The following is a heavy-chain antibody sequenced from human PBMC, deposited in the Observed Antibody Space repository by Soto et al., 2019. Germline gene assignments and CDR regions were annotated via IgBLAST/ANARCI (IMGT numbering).Heavy chain of an antibody. CDR1: GYSFSDYY. CDR2: INPKSGDT. D-gene: IGHD6-19*01. Sequence: ASVKVSCKASGYSFSDYYMHWVRQAPGQGLQWMGWINPKSGDTKCAQSFQGGVTMTSDTSINTAYMELNRLTSDDTAVYYCTRGRTTGPVAVSETILGGYWGQGTLVTVSS. CDR3: TRGRTTGPVAVSETILGGY. J-gene: IGHJ4*02. V-gene: IGHV1-2*02.